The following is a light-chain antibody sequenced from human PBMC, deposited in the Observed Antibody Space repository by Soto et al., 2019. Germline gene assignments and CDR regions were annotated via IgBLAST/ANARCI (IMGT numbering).Light chain of an antibody. CDR3: QQYNTWPPIT. CDR2: KAS. J-gene: IGKJ5*01. CDR1: QSISSW. Sequence: DIQMTQSPSTLSASVGDRVTITCRASQSISSWLAWYQQKPGKAPKPLIYKASSLESGVPARFSGSGSWTEFTLTISSLQSEDFAVYYCQQYNTWPPITFAQGTRLEI. V-gene: IGKV1-5*03.